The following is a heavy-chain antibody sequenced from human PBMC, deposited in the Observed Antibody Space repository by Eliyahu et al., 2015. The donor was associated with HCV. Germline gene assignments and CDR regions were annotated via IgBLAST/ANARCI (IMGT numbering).Heavy chain of an antibody. V-gene: IGHV2-70*15. D-gene: IGHD4-17*01. CDR3: ARTADGFAYGFDY. CDR1: GFSLTSGVC. J-gene: IGHJ4*02. Sequence: QVTLRESGPALVKPTQTLTLTCTLSGFSLTSGVCVSWIRQPPGKALEWLARIDWDGDKHYSTSLQTRLTISQDTSRTQVVLTMTNMGPTDTATYFCARTADGFAYGFDYWGRGTLVTVPS. CDR2: IDWDGDK.